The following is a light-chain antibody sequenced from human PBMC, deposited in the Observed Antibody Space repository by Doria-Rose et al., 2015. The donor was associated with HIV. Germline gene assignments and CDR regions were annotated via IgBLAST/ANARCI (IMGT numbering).Light chain of an antibody. CDR3: QQFNSDPLL. CDR2: DAS. Sequence: IRVTQSPSSLSASVGARVTIPCRASQGISSTLAWYQQKPGKAPKPLIYDASRLESGVPSRFSGSGSGTDFTLTISSLQPEDFATYYCQQFNSDPLLFGGGTKVEIK. V-gene: IGKV1-13*02. CDR1: QGISST. J-gene: IGKJ4*01.